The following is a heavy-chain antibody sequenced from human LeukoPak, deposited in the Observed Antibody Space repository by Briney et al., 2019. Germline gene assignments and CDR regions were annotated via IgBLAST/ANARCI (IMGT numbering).Heavy chain of an antibody. CDR1: GFTFSSYS. D-gene: IGHD1-26*01. CDR2: ITASGNAM. V-gene: IGHV3-48*02. CDR3: ASSGSYRFDY. Sequence: GGSLRLSCAASGFTFSSYSMNWVRQAPGKGLEWVSHITASGNAMFYADSVKGRFTISRDNAKNSLYLQMNSLRDEDTAVYYCASSGSYRFDYWGQGTLVTVSS. J-gene: IGHJ4*02.